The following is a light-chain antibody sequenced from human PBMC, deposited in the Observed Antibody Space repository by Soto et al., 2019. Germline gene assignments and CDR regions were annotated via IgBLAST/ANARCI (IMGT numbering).Light chain of an antibody. Sequence: QSALTQPPSVSGAPGQRVTISCTGSSSNIGAGYDVHWYQQPPGTAPKLLIYGNSNRPSGVPDRFSGSKSGTSASLAITGLQAEDEADYYCQSYDSSLSVVVFGGGTKLTVL. CDR2: GNS. J-gene: IGLJ2*01. V-gene: IGLV1-40*01. CDR1: SSNIGAGYD. CDR3: QSYDSSLSVVV.